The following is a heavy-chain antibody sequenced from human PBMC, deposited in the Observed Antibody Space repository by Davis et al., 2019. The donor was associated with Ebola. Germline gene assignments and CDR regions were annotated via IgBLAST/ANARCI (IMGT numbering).Heavy chain of an antibody. CDR1: GFTFSNAW. Sequence: PGGSLRLSCAASGFTFSNAWMSWVRQAPGKGLEWVGRIKSKTDGGTTDYAAPVKGRFTISRDDSKNTLYLQMNSLKTEDTAEYYCTTDREIVVDSDYWGQGTLVTVSS. J-gene: IGHJ4*02. CDR2: IKSKTDGGTT. D-gene: IGHD3-22*01. V-gene: IGHV3-15*01. CDR3: TTDREIVVDSDY.